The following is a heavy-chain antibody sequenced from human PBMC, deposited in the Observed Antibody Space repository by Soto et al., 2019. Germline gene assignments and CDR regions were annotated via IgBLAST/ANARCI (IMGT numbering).Heavy chain of an antibody. Sequence: PSETLSLTCTVSGGSISSGGYYWSWIRQHPGKGLEWIGYIYYSGSTYYNPSLKSRVTISVDTSKNQFSLKLSSVTAADTAVYYCARIIGTAMAIDPFDYWGQGNLVTVSS. CDR3: ARIIGTAMAIDPFDY. J-gene: IGHJ4*02. CDR2: IYYSGST. D-gene: IGHD5-18*01. CDR1: GGSISSGGYY. V-gene: IGHV4-31*03.